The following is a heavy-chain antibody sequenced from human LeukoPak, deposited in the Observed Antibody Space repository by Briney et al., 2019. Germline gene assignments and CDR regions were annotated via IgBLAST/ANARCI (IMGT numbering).Heavy chain of an antibody. J-gene: IGHJ4*02. Sequence: GGSLRLSCAASGFTFSGSAIHWVSQPSGKGLEWVGRIRSKANSYATSSAASVKGRFTISRDDSKNTAYLQMNSLKTEDTAVYYCTRDYGVLFDYWGQGTLVTVSS. V-gene: IGHV3-73*01. CDR2: IRSKANSYAT. CDR1: GFTFSGSA. D-gene: IGHD4-17*01. CDR3: TRDYGVLFDY.